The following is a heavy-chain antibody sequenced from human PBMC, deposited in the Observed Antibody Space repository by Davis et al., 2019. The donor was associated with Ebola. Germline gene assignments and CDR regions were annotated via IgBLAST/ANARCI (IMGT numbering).Heavy chain of an antibody. CDR3: ARDHMGSLDN. D-gene: IGHD1-26*01. CDR2: IFNSGTA. CDR1: GGSTSGYQ. J-gene: IGHJ4*02. Sequence: MPSETLSPTCTVPGGSTSGYQWAWTRQPPGKGLDYVGHIFNSGTASYNSALKSRVTISLDKSSNQFSLKLNSVTAADTAIYFCARDHMGSLDNWGQGTLVTVSS. V-gene: IGHV4-59*01.